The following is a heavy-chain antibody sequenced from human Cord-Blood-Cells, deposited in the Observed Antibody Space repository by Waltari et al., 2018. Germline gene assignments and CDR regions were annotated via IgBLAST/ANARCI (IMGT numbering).Heavy chain of an antibody. Sequence: QVQLQQWGAGLLKPSETLSLTCAVYGGSFSGYYWRWILQPPGKGLEWIGEINHSGSTNYNPSLKSRVTISVDTSKNQFSLKLSSVTAADTAVYYCARAVGGGYCSSTSCYYFDYWGQGTLVTVSS. V-gene: IGHV4-34*01. CDR3: ARAVGGGYCSSTSCYYFDY. D-gene: IGHD2-2*01. CDR1: GGSFSGYY. J-gene: IGHJ4*02. CDR2: INHSGST.